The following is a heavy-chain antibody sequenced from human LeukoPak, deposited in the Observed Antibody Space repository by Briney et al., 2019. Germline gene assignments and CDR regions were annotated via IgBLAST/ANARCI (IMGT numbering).Heavy chain of an antibody. D-gene: IGHD2-2*01. CDR2: ISGSGGST. J-gene: IGHJ4*02. Sequence: GGSLRLSCAASGFTFSSYWMSWVRQAPGKGLEWVSAISGSGGSTYYADSVKGRFTISRDNSKNTLYLQMNSLRAEDTAVYYCAKDLRVVPAAIRGYFDYWGQGTLVTVSS. V-gene: IGHV3-23*01. CDR3: AKDLRVVPAAIRGYFDY. CDR1: GFTFSSYW.